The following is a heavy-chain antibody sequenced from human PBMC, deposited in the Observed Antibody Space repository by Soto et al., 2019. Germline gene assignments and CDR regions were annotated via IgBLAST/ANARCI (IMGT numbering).Heavy chain of an antibody. CDR1: GGTFSSYA. CDR3: ARQVATISDYYYYYGMDV. Sequence: GASVKVSCKASGGTFSSYAISWVRQAPGQGLEWMGGIIPIFGTANYAQKFQGRVTITADESTSTAYMELSSLRSEDTAVYYCARQVATISDYYYYYGMDVWGQGTTVTAS. D-gene: IGHD5-12*01. J-gene: IGHJ6*02. V-gene: IGHV1-69*13. CDR2: IIPIFGTA.